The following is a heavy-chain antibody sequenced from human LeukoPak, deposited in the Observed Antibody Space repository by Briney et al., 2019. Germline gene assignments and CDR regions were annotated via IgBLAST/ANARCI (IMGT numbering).Heavy chain of an antibody. Sequence: PSETLSLTCAVYGGSFSGYYWSWIRQPPGKGLEWIGEINHSGSTNYNPSLKSRVTISVDTSKNQFSLKLSSVTAADTAVYYCARGVYSSSWQYFDYWGQGTLVTVSS. J-gene: IGHJ4*02. CDR1: GGSFSGYY. CDR2: INHSGST. CDR3: ARGVYSSSWQYFDY. D-gene: IGHD6-13*01. V-gene: IGHV4-34*01.